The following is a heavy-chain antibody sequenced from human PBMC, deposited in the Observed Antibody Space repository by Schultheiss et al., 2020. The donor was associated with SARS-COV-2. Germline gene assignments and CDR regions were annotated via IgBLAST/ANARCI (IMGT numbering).Heavy chain of an antibody. V-gene: IGHV4-31*03. Sequence: SQTLSLTCTVSGGSISSGGYYWSWIRQHPGKGLEWIGYIYYSGSTYYNPSLKSRVTISVDTSKNQFSLKLSSVTAADTAVYYCARDHAVYCTNGVCYILDYWGQGTLVTV. CDR3: ARDHAVYCTNGVCYILDY. CDR1: GGSISSGGYY. CDR2: IYYSGST. D-gene: IGHD2-8*01. J-gene: IGHJ4*02.